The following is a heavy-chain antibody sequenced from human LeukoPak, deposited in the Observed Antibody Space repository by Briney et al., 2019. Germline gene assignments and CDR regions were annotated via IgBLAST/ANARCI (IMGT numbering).Heavy chain of an antibody. Sequence: GPLSLSCAASGFTFSSYWMSWVRPAPGKGLEWVANIKQDGSEKYYVDSVKGPFTISRDNAKNSLYLQTNSLRAEDTAVYYCGRRGEWELLYYFDYWGQGTLVTVSS. J-gene: IGHJ4*02. CDR1: GFTFSSYW. D-gene: IGHD1-26*01. CDR3: GRRGEWELLYYFDY. V-gene: IGHV3-7*01. CDR2: IKQDGSEK.